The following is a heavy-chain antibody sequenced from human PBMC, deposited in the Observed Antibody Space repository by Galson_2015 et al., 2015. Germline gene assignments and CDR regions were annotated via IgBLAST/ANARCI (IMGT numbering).Heavy chain of an antibody. D-gene: IGHD3-3*01. Sequence: SLRLSCAVSGFKFSGSEMNWVRQAPGKGLEWVSCISSSGDTIYYADSVKGRFSISRDNAKNSLYLQMSSLRAEDTAVYYCARLYWRNFDYWGRGILVSVSS. CDR2: ISSSGDTI. V-gene: IGHV3-48*03. J-gene: IGHJ4*02. CDR1: GFKFSGSE. CDR3: ARLYWRNFDY.